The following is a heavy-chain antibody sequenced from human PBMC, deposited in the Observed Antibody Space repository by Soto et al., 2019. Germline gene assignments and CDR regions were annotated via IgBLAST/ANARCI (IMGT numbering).Heavy chain of an antibody. CDR3: AKGVAVAGRFDY. CDR1: GFTFSSYA. V-gene: IGHV3-23*01. CDR2: ISGSGAST. D-gene: IGHD3-10*01. J-gene: IGHJ4*01. Sequence: HPGGSLRLSCAASGFTFSSYAMSWVRQAPGKGLEWVSGISGSGASTYYADSVKGRFTISRDNSKNTLYLQMNSLRAEDTAVYYCAKGVAVAGRFDYWGHGTLVPVSS.